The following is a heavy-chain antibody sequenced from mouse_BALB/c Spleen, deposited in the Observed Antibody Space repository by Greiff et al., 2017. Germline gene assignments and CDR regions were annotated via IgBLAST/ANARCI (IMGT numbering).Heavy chain of an antibody. Sequence: QVQLQQSGAELVKPGASVKLSCKASGYTFTSYYMYWVKQRPGQGLEWIGEINPSNGGTNFNEKFKSKATLTVDKSSSTAYMQLSRLTSEDSAVYYCTREARYAMDYWGQGTSVTVSS. CDR2: INPSNGGT. V-gene: IGHV1S81*02. J-gene: IGHJ4*01. CDR1: GYTFTSYY. CDR3: TREARYAMDY.